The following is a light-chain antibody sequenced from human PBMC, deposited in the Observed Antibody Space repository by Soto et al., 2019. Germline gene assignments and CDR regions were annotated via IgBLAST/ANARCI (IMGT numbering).Light chain of an antibody. V-gene: IGKV1-39*01. Sequence: DIQMTQSPSSLSASVGDRVTITCRARQSISNYLRWYQQKPGKAPKHLVYGASILQSVVPSRFRGSGSGTDFTLTISSLQPEDFATYHCQQTYYTPIPFGPGTRLEI. CDR3: QQTYYTPIP. J-gene: IGKJ5*01. CDR2: GAS. CDR1: QSISNY.